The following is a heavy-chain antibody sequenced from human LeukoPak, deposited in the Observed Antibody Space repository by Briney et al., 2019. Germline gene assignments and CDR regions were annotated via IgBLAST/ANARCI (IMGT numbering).Heavy chain of an antibody. CDR2: ISGSGST. D-gene: IGHD5-18*01. Sequence: PGGSLRLSCAASGFTFSSYAMSWVRQAPGKGLEWVSAISGSGSTYYADSVKGRFTISRDNAKNSLYLQMNSLRAEDTAVYYCARGTAMAAPQDVYYFDYWGQGTLVTVSS. V-gene: IGHV3-23*01. CDR3: ARGTAMAAPQDVYYFDY. J-gene: IGHJ4*02. CDR1: GFTFSSYA.